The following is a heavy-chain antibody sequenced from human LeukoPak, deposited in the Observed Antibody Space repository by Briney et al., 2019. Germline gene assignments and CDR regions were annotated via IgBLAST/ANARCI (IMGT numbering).Heavy chain of an antibody. CDR2: IIPIFGTA. J-gene: IGHJ4*02. CDR3: ATGTGTSGYGYY. CDR1: GGTFSSYA. V-gene: IGHV1-69*13. Sequence: ASVKVSCKAPGGTFSSYAISWVRQAPGQGLEWMGGIIPIFGTANYAQKFQGRVTITADESTSTAYMELSSLRSEDTAVSYCATGTGTSGYGYYWGQGTLVTVSS. D-gene: IGHD5-12*01.